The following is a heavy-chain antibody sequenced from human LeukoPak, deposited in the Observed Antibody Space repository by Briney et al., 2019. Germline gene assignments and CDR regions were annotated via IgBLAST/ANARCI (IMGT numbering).Heavy chain of an antibody. D-gene: IGHD3-22*01. J-gene: IGHJ4*02. Sequence: GGSLRLSCAASGFTFNIYAMTWVRQAPGKGLEWVSAISPSASNTYYADSVKGRFTISRDNSKNTLYLQMNSLRAEDTAVYYCARARTYYDSSGYSYWGQGTLVTVSS. CDR2: ISPSASNT. CDR3: ARARTYYDSSGYSY. V-gene: IGHV3-23*01. CDR1: GFTFNIYA.